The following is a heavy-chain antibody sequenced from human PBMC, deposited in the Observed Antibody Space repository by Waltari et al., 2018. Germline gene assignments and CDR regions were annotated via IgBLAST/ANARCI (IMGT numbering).Heavy chain of an antibody. V-gene: IGHV3-53*02. CDR1: GFTVSSNY. D-gene: IGHD1-26*01. CDR2: LDSGGST. J-gene: IGHJ6*03. CDR3: ARDSGGWELPHHYYYMDV. Sequence: EVQLVETGGGLIQPGGSLRLSCAASGFTVSSNYMSWVRQAPGKGLEWVSVLDSGGSTYYADSVKGRFTISRDNSKNTLYLQMNSLRAEDTAVYYCARDSGGWELPHHYYYMDVWGKGTTVTVSS.